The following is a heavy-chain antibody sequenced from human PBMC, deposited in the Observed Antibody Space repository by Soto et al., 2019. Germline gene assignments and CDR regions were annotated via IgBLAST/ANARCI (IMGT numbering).Heavy chain of an antibody. D-gene: IGHD3-16*01. J-gene: IGHJ5*02. CDR1: GFTFSSYA. CDR3: AREIPHWVSKGWFDP. Sequence: QVQLVESGGGVVQPGRSLRLSCAASGFTFSSYAMHWVLQAPGKGLEWVAVISYDGSNKYYADSVKGRFTISRDNSKNTLYLQMNSLRAEDTAVYYCAREIPHWVSKGWFDPWGQGNLVTGSS. CDR2: ISYDGSNK. V-gene: IGHV3-30-3*01.